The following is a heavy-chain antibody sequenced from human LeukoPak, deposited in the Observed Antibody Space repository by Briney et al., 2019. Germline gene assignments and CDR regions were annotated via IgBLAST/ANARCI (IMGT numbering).Heavy chain of an antibody. CDR1: GFTFSSYW. D-gene: IGHD1-26*01. CDR3: ARDRTVGATPYYFDY. V-gene: IGHV3-74*01. J-gene: IGHJ4*02. CDR2: INSDGSST. Sequence: GGSLRLSGAASGFTFSSYWMHWVRQAPGKGLVWVSRINSDGSSTSYADSVKGRFTISRDNAKNTLYLQMNSLRAEDTAVYYCARDRTVGATPYYFDYWGQGTLVTVSS.